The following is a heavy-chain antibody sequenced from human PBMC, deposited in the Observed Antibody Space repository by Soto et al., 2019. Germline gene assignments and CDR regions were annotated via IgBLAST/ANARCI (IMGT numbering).Heavy chain of an antibody. D-gene: IGHD2-15*01. J-gene: IGHJ6*02. CDR2: IKSKTDGGTT. Sequence: PGGSLRLSCAASGFTFNMYWMHWVRQAPGEGLEWVGRIKSKTDGGTTDYAAPVKGRFTISRDDSKNTLYLQMNSLKTEDTAVYYCTTFLDIVVVVAAPSYRMDVWGQGTTVTVSS. V-gene: IGHV3-15*07. CDR3: TTFLDIVVVVAAPSYRMDV. CDR1: GFTFNMYW.